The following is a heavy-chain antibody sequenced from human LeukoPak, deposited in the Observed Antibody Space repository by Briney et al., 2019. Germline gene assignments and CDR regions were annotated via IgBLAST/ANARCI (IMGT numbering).Heavy chain of an antibody. Sequence: GGSLRLSCAASGFTFSSYSMTWVRQAPGKGLEWVANIGPDGGEKFCLDSVKGRFTFSRDNARNSLFLQMDSLRAEDTAVYYCARGVIPGTIQWSLDYWGRGTLVTVAS. CDR3: ARGVIPGTIQWSLDY. V-gene: IGHV3-7*04. CDR2: IGPDGGEK. CDR1: GFTFSSYS. D-gene: IGHD2-2*02. J-gene: IGHJ4*02.